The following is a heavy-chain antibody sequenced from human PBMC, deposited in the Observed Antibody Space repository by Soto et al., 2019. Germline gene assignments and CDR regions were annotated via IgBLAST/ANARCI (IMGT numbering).Heavy chain of an antibody. Sequence: ESGGGLVKPGGSLRLSCAASGFTFSSYNMNWVRQAPGKGLEWVSSISSSSSYIYYADSVKGRFTISRDNAKNSLYLQMNSLRAEDTAVYYCARERNRNYYYYYGMDVWGQGTTVTVSS. CDR3: ARERNRNYYYYYGMDV. CDR2: ISSSSSYI. V-gene: IGHV3-21*01. CDR1: GFTFSSYN. J-gene: IGHJ6*02.